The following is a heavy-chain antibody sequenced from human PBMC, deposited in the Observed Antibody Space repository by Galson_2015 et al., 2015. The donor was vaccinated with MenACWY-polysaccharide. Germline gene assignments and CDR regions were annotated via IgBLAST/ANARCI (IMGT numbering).Heavy chain of an antibody. J-gene: IGHJ6*02. CDR3: ARDIPYSSSWYGSYDYYYYYGMDV. V-gene: IGHV3-21*01. CDR1: GFTFSSYS. Sequence: SLRLSCAASGFTFSSYSMNWVRQAPGKGLEWVSSISSSSSYIYYADSVKGRFTISRDNAKNSLYLQMNSLRAEDTAVYYCARDIPYSSSWYGSYDYYYYYGMDVWGQGTTVTVSS. CDR2: ISSSSSYI. D-gene: IGHD6-13*01.